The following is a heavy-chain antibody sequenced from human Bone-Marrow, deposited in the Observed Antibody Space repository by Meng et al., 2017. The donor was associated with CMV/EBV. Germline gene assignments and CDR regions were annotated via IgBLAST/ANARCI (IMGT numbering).Heavy chain of an antibody. CDR3: ARAYCGGDCYSYNWFDP. CDR2: VYHSGST. J-gene: IGHJ5*02. V-gene: IGHV4-38-2*02. D-gene: IGHD2-21*01. CDR1: GYSISSVYY. Sequence: SETLSLTCTVSGYSISSVYYWDWIRQPPGKGLEWLGSVYHSGSTYYNPSLKSRVTTSVDTSKNQFSLKVSSVTAADTAVYYCARAYCGGDCYSYNWFDPWGQGTLVTVSS.